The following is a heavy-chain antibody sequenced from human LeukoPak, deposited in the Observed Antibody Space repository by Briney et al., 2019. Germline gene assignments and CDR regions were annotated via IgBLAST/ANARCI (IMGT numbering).Heavy chain of an antibody. D-gene: IGHD4/OR15-4a*01. J-gene: IGHJ4*02. Sequence: PGGCLRLSCAASGFTFTRYAMRWVRQAPGRGREWVSGISGSSSHTADADSAKGRFTISRDNSKNTLYLQMHSLRAEDTAVYYCAKESDYSNAAPEWDFDNWGQGTLVTVSS. V-gene: IGHV3-23*01. CDR2: ISGSSSHT. CDR3: AKESDYSNAAPEWDFDN. CDR1: GFTFTRYA.